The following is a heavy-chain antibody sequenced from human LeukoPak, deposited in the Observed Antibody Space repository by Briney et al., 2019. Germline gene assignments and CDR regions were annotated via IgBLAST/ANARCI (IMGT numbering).Heavy chain of an antibody. D-gene: IGHD2-8*01. V-gene: IGHV3-23*01. CDR3: AKGRGHCLNVVCHNYCYMDV. Sequence: GGSLRLSCAASGFTFSSYAMNWVRQAPGKGLEWVSSISGSGGRTYYADSVKGRFTISRDNSKNTLYLQMNSLRADHTAVYYSAKGRGHCLNVVCHNYCYMDVWGKGTTVTVS. CDR1: GFTFSSYA. CDR2: ISGSGGRT. J-gene: IGHJ6*03.